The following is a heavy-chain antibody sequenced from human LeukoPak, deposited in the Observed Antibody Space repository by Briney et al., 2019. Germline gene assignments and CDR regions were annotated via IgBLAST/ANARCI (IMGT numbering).Heavy chain of an antibody. CDR1: EYSFTTYW. D-gene: IGHD1-7*01. CDR2: IDPTDFYT. Sequence: HGESLKISCKGSEYSFTTYWITWVRQMPGKGLELRGRIDPTDFYTTYSPSFQGHHSIPVDKSITTAYLQWSSLKASDSAMYCCASENSINYHVVDYWGRGTRVSVS. CDR3: ASENSINYHVVDY. J-gene: IGHJ4*02. V-gene: IGHV5-10-1*01.